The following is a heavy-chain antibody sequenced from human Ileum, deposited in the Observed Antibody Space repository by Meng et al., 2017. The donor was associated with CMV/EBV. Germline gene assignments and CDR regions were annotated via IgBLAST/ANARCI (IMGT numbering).Heavy chain of an antibody. Sequence: SGTASGVACRNKDRNGVRQTPERGLGWVSRMSHDGSKINYIDSVKGRLTISRDNSKSTLWLQMNSLRVEDTAVYYCAKDVSGWGYFDLWGRGTLVTVSS. J-gene: IGHJ2*01. D-gene: IGHD7-27*01. CDR1: GVACRNKD. V-gene: IGHV3-23*01. CDR2: MSHDGSKI. CDR3: AKDVSGWGYFDL.